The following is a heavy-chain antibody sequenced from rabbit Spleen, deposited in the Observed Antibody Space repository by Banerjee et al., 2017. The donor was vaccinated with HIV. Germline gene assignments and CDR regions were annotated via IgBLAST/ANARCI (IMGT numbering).Heavy chain of an antibody. Sequence: QSLEESGGDLVKPGASLTLTCKASGVSLNDKDVMCWVRQAPGKGLEWIACINMVTGKSVYASWAKGRFTMSRTSSTTVTLQMTSLTAADTATYFCARDSGSSFSSYGMDLWGPGTLVT. CDR2: INMVTGKS. V-gene: IGHV1S40*01. CDR3: ARDSGSSFSSYGMDL. J-gene: IGHJ6*01. D-gene: IGHD8-1*01. CDR1: GVSLNDKDV.